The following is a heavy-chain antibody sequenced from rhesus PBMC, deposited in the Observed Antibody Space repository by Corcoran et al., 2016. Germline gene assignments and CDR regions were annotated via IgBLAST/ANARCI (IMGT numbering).Heavy chain of an antibody. CDR2: IYAGGGST. Sequence: QVQLQESGPGLVKPSETLPLTCAVPGASIRNKFWSWPPQAPGTGLGGIGRIYAGGGSTDYNPSLKSRVTISIDTSKNQFSLKLTSVTAADTAVYYCARAPYEDDFGYYFDSLDVWGRGVLVTVSS. CDR1: GASIRNKF. D-gene: IGHD3-9*01. J-gene: IGHJ5-2*02. CDR3: ARAPYEDDFGYYFDSLDV. V-gene: IGHV4S2*01.